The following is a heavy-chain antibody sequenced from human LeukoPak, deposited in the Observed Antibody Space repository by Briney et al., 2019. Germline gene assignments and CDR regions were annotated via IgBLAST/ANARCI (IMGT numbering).Heavy chain of an antibody. D-gene: IGHD6-13*01. Sequence: GGSLRLSCAASGFTFSSYSMNWVRHAPGKGLEWVSSISSSSSYIYYADSVKGRFTISRDNAKNSLYLQMNSLRAEDTAVYYCARDMYSSSWLPLDYWGQGTLVTVSS. CDR3: ARDMYSSSWLPLDY. V-gene: IGHV3-21*01. CDR2: ISSSSSYI. J-gene: IGHJ4*02. CDR1: GFTFSSYS.